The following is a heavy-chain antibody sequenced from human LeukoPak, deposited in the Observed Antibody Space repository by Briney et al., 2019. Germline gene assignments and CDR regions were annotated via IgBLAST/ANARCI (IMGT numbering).Heavy chain of an antibody. V-gene: IGHV4-39*07. D-gene: IGHD2-2*01. J-gene: IGHJ6*02. CDR3: ARGHTSPYYYGMDV. Sequence: SETLSLTCTVSGGSISSSSYYWGWIRQPPGKGLEWIGSIYYSGSTYYNPSLKSRVTISVDTSKNQFSLKLSSVTAADTAVYYCARGHTSPYYYGMDVWGQGTTVTVSS. CDR1: GGSISSSSYY. CDR2: IYYSGST.